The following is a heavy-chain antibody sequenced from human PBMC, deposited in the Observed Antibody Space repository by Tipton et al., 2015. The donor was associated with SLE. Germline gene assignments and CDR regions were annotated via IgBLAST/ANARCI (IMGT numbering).Heavy chain of an antibody. D-gene: IGHD2-15*01. CDR1: GGSFSGYY. J-gene: IGHJ3*02. CDR3: ARPHPYCSGGSCYDAFDI. Sequence: TLSLTCAVYGGSFSGYYWSWIRRPPGKGLEWIGYIYYSGSTNYNPSLKSRVTISVDTSKNQFSLKLSSVTAADTAVYYCARPHPYCSGGSCYDAFDIWGQGTMVTVSS. CDR2: IYYSGST. V-gene: IGHV4-34*01.